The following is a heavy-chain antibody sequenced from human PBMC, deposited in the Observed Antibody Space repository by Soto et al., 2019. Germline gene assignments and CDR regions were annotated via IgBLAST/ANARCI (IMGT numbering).Heavy chain of an antibody. CDR3: AKARVRIVGANSFDY. CDR2: ISDDGDKR. CDR1: GFTFSNYG. J-gene: IGHJ4*02. D-gene: IGHD1-26*01. Sequence: GGSLRLSCVGSGFTFSNYGMHWVRQPPGKGLEWVALISDDGDKRYYADSVRGRLINSRDNSKDTLYLQMNSLGPDDTAVYFCAKARVRIVGANSFDYWGQGTPVTVSS. V-gene: IGHV3-30*18.